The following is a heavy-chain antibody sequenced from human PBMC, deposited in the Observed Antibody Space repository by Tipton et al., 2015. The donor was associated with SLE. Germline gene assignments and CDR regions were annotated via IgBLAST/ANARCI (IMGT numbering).Heavy chain of an antibody. CDR3: ARGRGTGDELQGAFDI. Sequence: TLSLTCSVSGASVWAYSWSWIRQPPGKAPEWIGHIFYSGNTIYKSSLQSRLSISRDTSKNDFSLRLTSVTAADTAVYYCARGRGTGDELQGAFDIWGQGTMVSVSS. J-gene: IGHJ3*02. CDR2: IFYSGNT. CDR1: GASVWAYS. D-gene: IGHD7-27*01. V-gene: IGHV4-59*08.